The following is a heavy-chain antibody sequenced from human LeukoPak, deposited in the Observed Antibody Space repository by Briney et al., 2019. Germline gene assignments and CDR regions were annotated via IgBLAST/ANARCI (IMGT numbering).Heavy chain of an antibody. CDR2: YYGDDAK. J-gene: IGHJ3*02. V-gene: IGHV2-5*02. CDR1: GFSPTSPAVV. Sequence: KQSGPTLVKATQTLSLTSTFSGFSPTSPAVVMGWIRQPPAKALEWLPLYYGDDAKRYSPSLKSRLTINKDTSKNQVVLTMTNVGPVDTATYYCAARDASGTSRDAFDIWGQGTKVTVSS. CDR3: AARDASGTSRDAFDI. D-gene: IGHD3-10*01.